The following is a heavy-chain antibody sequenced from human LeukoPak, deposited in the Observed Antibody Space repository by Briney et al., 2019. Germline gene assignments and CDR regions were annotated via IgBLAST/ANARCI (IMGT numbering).Heavy chain of an antibody. CDR1: GYTFTGYY. CDR2: INPNSGGT. D-gene: IGHD3-10*01. V-gene: IGHV1-2*02. CDR3: ARDGKEYYYGSGLLENYYYMDV. J-gene: IGHJ6*03. Sequence: ASVKVSCKASGYTFTGYYMHWVRQAPGQGLEWMGWINPNSGGTNYAQKFQGRVTMTRDTSISTAYMELSRLRSEDTAVYYCARDGKEYYYGSGLLENYYYMDVWGKGTTVTVSS.